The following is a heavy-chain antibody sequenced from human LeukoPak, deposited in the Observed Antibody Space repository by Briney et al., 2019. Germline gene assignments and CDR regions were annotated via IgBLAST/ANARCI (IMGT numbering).Heavy chain of an antibody. Sequence: SETLSLTCTVSGGSISTYSRSWIRQPPGKGLEWIGYIYHTGSTNYNPSLKSRVTISVDTSKNQFSLKLSSVTAADTAVYYCARFTYCGTVCHYLNYWGQGTLVTVSS. CDR3: ARFTYCGTVCHYLNY. CDR1: GGSISTYS. D-gene: IGHD2-21*01. CDR2: IYHTGST. V-gene: IGHV4-59*08. J-gene: IGHJ4*02.